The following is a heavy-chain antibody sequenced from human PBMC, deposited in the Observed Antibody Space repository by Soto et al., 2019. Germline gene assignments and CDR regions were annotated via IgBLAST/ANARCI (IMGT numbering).Heavy chain of an antibody. Sequence: EVQLVESGGGLVKPGGSLRLSCAASGFTFSSYSMNWVRQAPGKGLEWVSSISSSSSYIYYADSVKGQFTISRDNAKNSVYVQMNSLRAEDTAVYYCARDTYYYGSGSYSPWCQGTLVTVSS. CDR2: ISSSSSYI. CDR1: GFTFSSYS. D-gene: IGHD3-10*01. J-gene: IGHJ5*02. CDR3: ARDTYYYGSGSYSP. V-gene: IGHV3-21*01.